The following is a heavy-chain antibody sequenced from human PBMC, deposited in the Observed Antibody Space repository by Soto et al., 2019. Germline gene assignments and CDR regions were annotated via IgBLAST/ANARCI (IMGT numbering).Heavy chain of an antibody. D-gene: IGHD7-27*01. V-gene: IGHV1-69*06. J-gene: IGHJ6*02. CDR2: IIPIFGTA. Sequence: AASVKVSCKASGGTFSSYAISWVRQAPGQGLEWMGGIIPIFGTANYAQKFQGRVTITADKSTSTAYMELSSLRSEDTAVYYCAREMLPGYYYYYYGMDVWGQGTTVTVSS. CDR1: GGTFSSYA. CDR3: AREMLPGYYYYYYGMDV.